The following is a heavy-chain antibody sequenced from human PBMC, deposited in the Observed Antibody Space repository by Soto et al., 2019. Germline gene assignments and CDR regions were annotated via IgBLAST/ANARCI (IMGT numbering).Heavy chain of an antibody. CDR3: ARQAAAPGIDLWFDP. V-gene: IGHV4-39*01. CDR2: IFYAGKT. D-gene: IGHD6-13*01. J-gene: IGHJ5*02. Sequence: QLQLQESGPGLVKPSETLSLTCNVSGGSISSSRSYWAWFRKPPGKELEWIANIFYAGKTSYNPSLKSRVTVSVDTSKNQFSLKLDSVNAADTAVYYCARQAAAPGIDLWFDPWGQGTLVTVSS. CDR1: GGSISSSRSY.